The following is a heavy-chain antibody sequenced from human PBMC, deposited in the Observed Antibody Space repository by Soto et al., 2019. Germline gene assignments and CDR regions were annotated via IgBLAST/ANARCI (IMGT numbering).Heavy chain of an antibody. CDR2: ISYDGSNK. CDR3: AKDPGLGSKGDCVLDYFDY. Sequence: GGSLRLSCAASGFTFTTAWINWVRQAPGKGLEWVAVISYDGSNKYYADSVKGRFTISRDNSKNTLYLQMNSLGAEDTAVYYCAKDPGLGSKGDCVLDYFDYWGQGTLVTVSS. V-gene: IGHV3-30*18. D-gene: IGHD2-21*02. CDR1: GFTFTTAW. J-gene: IGHJ4*02.